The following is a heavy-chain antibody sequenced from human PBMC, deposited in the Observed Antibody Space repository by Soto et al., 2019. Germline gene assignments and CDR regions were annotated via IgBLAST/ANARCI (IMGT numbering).Heavy chain of an antibody. CDR2: IYWDDDK. CDR3: AHRTTKASGIDY. D-gene: IGHD1-26*01. Sequence: QITLKESGPTLVRPTQTLTLTCTFSGFSLSTTGVAVGWIRQPPGEALEWLALIYWDDDKPYRPSLKSRLTITKDTSKKQVVLTMTNMDPVDTATYYCAHRTTKASGIDYWGQGTLVTVSS. CDR1: GFSLSTTGVA. J-gene: IGHJ4*02. V-gene: IGHV2-5*02.